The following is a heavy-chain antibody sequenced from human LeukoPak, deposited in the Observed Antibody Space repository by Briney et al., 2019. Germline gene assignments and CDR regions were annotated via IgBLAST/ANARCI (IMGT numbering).Heavy chain of an antibody. CDR3: ARLSAMVRGPEDIFYFEY. D-gene: IGHD3-10*01. J-gene: IGHJ4*02. V-gene: IGHV3-7*01. CDR1: GFSFSTYW. Sequence: QPGESLRLSCETSGFSFSTYWMSWVRQAPGKGLEWVANIRQDGSEKYYADSVKGRFTISRDIAKQSVFLQMNSLRAEDTALYYCARLSAMVRGPEDIFYFEYWGLGTLVTVSS. CDR2: IRQDGSEK.